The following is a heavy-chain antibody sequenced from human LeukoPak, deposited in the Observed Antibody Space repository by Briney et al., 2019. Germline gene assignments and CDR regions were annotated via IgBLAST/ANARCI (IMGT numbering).Heavy chain of an antibody. CDR2: IIPIFGTA. Sequence: SVKVSCKASGGTFNNYTITWVRQAPGQGLEWMGGIIPIFGTANYAQKFQGRVTITADESTSTAYMELSSLRSEDTAVYYCAKIYCGSTSCYDTRGWFDPWGQGTLVTVSS. CDR3: AKIYCGSTSCYDTRGWFDP. D-gene: IGHD2-2*01. V-gene: IGHV1-69*13. J-gene: IGHJ5*02. CDR1: GGTFNNYT.